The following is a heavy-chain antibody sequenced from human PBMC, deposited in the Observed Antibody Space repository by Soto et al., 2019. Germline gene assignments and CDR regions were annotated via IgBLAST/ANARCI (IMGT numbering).Heavy chain of an antibody. D-gene: IGHD1-7*01. J-gene: IGHJ5*02. Sequence: QVRLVESGGGVVQPGRSLRLSCAASGFTFSSYGMHWVRQAPGKGLEWVAVIWYDGSNKYYADSVKGRFTISRDNSKNTLYLQMNSLRAEDTAVYYCAREGSITGTTGWFDPWGQGTLVTVSS. CDR2: IWYDGSNK. V-gene: IGHV3-33*01. CDR1: GFTFSSYG. CDR3: AREGSITGTTGWFDP.